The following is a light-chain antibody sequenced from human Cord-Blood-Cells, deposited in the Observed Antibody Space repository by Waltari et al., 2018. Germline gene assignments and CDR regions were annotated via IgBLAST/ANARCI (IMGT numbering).Light chain of an antibody. CDR2: DAS. CDR1: QSISSW. Sequence: DIQMTQSPSTLSASVGDRVTITCRASQSISSWLAWYQQKPGKAPKRLIYDASRLESGVPSRFSGSGSGTEFTLTISSLQPDDFATYYCQQYNSYSLLTFGGGTKLEIK. V-gene: IGKV1-5*01. J-gene: IGKJ4*01. CDR3: QQYNSYSLLT.